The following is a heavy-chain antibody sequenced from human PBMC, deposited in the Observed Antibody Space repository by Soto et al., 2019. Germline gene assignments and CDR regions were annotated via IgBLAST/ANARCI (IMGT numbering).Heavy chain of an antibody. V-gene: IGHV1-69*04. J-gene: IGHJ4*02. CDR1: GGTFSSYT. Sequence: SVKVSCKASGGTFSSYTISWVRQAPGQGLEWMGRIIPILGIANYAQKFQGRVTITADKSTSTAYMELSSLRSEDTAVYYCARDWSGYDEEIFDYWGQGTLVTVSS. D-gene: IGHD5-12*01. CDR2: IIPILGIA. CDR3: ARDWSGYDEEIFDY.